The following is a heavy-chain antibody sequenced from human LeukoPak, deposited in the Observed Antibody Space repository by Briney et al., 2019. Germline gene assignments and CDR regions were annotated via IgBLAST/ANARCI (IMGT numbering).Heavy chain of an antibody. J-gene: IGHJ6*03. D-gene: IGHD6-13*01. CDR2: INHSGST. V-gene: IGHV4-34*01. CDR3: AKTNRSSWPTYYYYMDV. CDR1: GGSFSGYY. Sequence: PSETLSLTCAVYGGSFSGYYWSWIRQPPGKGLEWIGEINHSGSTNYNPSLKSRVTISADTSKNQFSLKLSSVTAADTAVYYCAKTNRSSWPTYYYYMDVWGKGTTVTVSS.